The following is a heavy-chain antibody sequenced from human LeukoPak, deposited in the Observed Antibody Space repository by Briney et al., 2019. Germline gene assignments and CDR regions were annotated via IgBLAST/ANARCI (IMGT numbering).Heavy chain of an antibody. CDR3: AKDARRTNGWYFFDS. D-gene: IGHD2-15*01. CDR1: GFAFTRQA. CDR2: ISDSGTLT. Sequence: GGSLRLSCAASGFAFTRQAMGWVRQAPGKGLEWVSVISDSGTLTYYADSVKGRFTISRDNSKNTLFLQMNSLRAEDTAIYYCAKDARRTNGWYFFDSWGPGTLVTVSS. V-gene: IGHV3-23*01. J-gene: IGHJ4*02.